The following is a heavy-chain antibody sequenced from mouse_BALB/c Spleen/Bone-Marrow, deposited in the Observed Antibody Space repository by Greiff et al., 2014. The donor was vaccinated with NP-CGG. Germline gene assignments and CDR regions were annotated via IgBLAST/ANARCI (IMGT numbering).Heavy chain of an antibody. CDR2: ISTYYGDA. CDR3: ASGNYYYAMDY. CDR1: GYTFTDYA. Sequence: QVQLQQSGAELVRPGVSVKISCKGSGYTFTDYAMHWVKQSHAKSLGWIGVISTYYGDASYNQKFKGKATMTVDKSSSTAYMELARLTSEDSAIYYCASGNYYYAMDYWGQGTSVTVSS. D-gene: IGHD2-1*01. J-gene: IGHJ4*01. V-gene: IGHV1S137*01.